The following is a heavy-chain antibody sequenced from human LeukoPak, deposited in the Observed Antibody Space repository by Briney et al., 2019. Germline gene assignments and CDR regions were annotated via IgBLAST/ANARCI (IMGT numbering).Heavy chain of an antibody. CDR3: AKDHCSGGSCYSGAFDI. D-gene: IGHD2-15*01. V-gene: IGHV3-23*01. CDR1: GFTFSSYG. CDR2: ISGSGGST. Sequence: PGGSLRLSCAASGFTFSSYGMHWVRQAPGKGLEWVSAISGSGGSTYYADSVKGRFTISRDNSKNTLYLQMNSLRAEDTAVYYCAKDHCSGGSCYSGAFDIWGQGTMVTVSS. J-gene: IGHJ3*02.